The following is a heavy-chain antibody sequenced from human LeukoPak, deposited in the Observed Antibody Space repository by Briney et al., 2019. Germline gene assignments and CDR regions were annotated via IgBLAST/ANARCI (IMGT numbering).Heavy chain of an antibody. CDR2: MNPKSGNT. CDR1: GYTFTSYD. J-gene: IGHJ6*03. V-gene: IGHV1-8*01. Sequence: ASVKVSCKASGYTFTSYDINWVRQATGQGLEWMGWMNPKSGNTGYARKFQGRVTMTRNTSISTAYMELSSLRSEDTAVYYCARDPGDYSNYVLRISNYYYYYYMDVWGKGTTVTVSS. CDR3: ARDPGDYSNYVLRISNYYYYYYMDV. D-gene: IGHD4-11*01.